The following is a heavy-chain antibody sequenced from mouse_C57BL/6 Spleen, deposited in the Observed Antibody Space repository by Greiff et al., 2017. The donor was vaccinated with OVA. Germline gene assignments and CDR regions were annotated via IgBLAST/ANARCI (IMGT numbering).Heavy chain of an antibody. CDR3: ARRGSSYGFDY. Sequence: VQLQQSGAELVKPGASVKISCKASGYAFSSYWMNWVKQRPGKGLEWIGQIYPGDGDTNYNGKFKGKATLTADKSSSTAYMQLSSLTSEDSAIYFCARRGSSYGFDYWGQGTTLTVSS. J-gene: IGHJ2*01. V-gene: IGHV1-80*01. D-gene: IGHD1-1*01. CDR2: IYPGDGDT. CDR1: GYAFSSYW.